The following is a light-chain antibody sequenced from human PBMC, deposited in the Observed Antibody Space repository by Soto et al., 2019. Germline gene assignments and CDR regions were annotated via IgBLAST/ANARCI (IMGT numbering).Light chain of an antibody. Sequence: QSVLTQPASVSGSPGQSITISCTGTSSDVGGYNYVSWYQQHPGKAAKLMIYEVSNRPSGVSNRFSGSKSGNTASLTISGLQAEDEADYYCSSYTSSSTVVFGGGTKLTVL. V-gene: IGLV2-14*01. CDR2: EVS. CDR1: SSDVGGYNY. J-gene: IGLJ2*01. CDR3: SSYTSSSTVV.